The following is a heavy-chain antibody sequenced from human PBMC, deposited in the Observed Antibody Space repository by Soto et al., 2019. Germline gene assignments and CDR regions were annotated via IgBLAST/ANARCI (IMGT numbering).Heavy chain of an antibody. CDR1: GGSISRYY. CDR2: IFSSGTT. Sequence: SETLSLTCSVSGGSISRYYWSWIRQPPGRGLEWIGNIFSSGTTNYNPSLKSRVTISVDTSKNQVSLILNAVTAADTAVYYCAGEYLDFWSVTSSYCGMDVWGHGTTVTFSS. V-gene: IGHV4-59*01. D-gene: IGHD3-3*01. CDR3: AGEYLDFWSVTSSYCGMDV. J-gene: IGHJ6*02.